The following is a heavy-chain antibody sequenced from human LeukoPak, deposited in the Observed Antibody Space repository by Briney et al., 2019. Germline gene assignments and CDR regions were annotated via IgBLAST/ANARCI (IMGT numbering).Heavy chain of an antibody. CDR3: ARVGDYYGSGSPDAFDI. V-gene: IGHV1-69*06. Sequence: ASVKVSCKASGGTFSSYAISWVRQAPGQGLEWMGGIIPIFGTANYAQKFQGRVTITADKSTSTAYMELSSLRSEDTALYYCARVGDYYGSGSPDAFDIWGQGTMVTVSS. D-gene: IGHD3-10*01. CDR2: IIPIFGTA. J-gene: IGHJ3*02. CDR1: GGTFSSYA.